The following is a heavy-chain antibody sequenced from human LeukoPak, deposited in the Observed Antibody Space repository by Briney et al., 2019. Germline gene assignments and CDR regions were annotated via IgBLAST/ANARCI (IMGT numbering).Heavy chain of an antibody. D-gene: IGHD3-22*01. V-gene: IGHV3-33*01. CDR2: IWYDGSNK. CDR3: ARDQYYYDSSGYFYDF. J-gene: IGHJ4*02. Sequence: HSGGSLRLSCAASGFTFSRHGMHWVRQAPGKGLEWVALIWYDGSNKYYADSVKGRFTISRDNSKNTLYLQMNSLRVEDTAVYYCARDQYYYDSSGYFYDFWGQGTLVTVSS. CDR1: GFTFSRHG.